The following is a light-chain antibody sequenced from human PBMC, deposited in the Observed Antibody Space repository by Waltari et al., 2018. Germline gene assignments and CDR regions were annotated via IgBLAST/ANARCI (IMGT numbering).Light chain of an antibody. CDR3: QAWDPTSHVT. Sequence: SYELTQPPSVSVSPGQTASIPWSGDGWGNKYVSWFQQRPGQSPVLVIYEDAKRPPGVPARISGSNSENMATLTISGTQATDEADYYCQAWDPTSHVTFGGGTKLTV. V-gene: IGLV3-1*01. CDR2: EDA. CDR1: GWGNKY. J-gene: IGLJ2*01.